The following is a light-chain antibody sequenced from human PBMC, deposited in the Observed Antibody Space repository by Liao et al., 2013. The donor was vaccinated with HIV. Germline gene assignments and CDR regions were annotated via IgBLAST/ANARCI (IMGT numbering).Light chain of an antibody. J-gene: IGLJ1*01. Sequence: SFVLTQPPSVSVAPGETATITCEKDNIGSKSVHWYQQKPGQAPVMVIHYDSDRPSGIPARFSGANSGNTATLTISSVEAGDEADYYCQVWDSKIDYVFGTGTKVTVL. CDR3: QVWDSKIDYV. CDR1: NIGSKS. CDR2: YDS. V-gene: IGLV3-21*01.